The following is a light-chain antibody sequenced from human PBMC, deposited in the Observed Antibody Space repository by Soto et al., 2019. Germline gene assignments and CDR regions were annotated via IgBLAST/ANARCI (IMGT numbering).Light chain of an antibody. Sequence: QSALTQPASVSGSPGQSITISCTATSSVVDNYNFVSWYQHHPGKAPKLMIYEVTRRPSGVSSRFSGSKSGNTASLTISGLQAEDEADYYCSSYKTTNNYVFGTGTKVTVL. J-gene: IGLJ1*01. CDR2: EVT. V-gene: IGLV2-14*01. CDR3: SSYKTTNNYV. CDR1: SSVVDNYNF.